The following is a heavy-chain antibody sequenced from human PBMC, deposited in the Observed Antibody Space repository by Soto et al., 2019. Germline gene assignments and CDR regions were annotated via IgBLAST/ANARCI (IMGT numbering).Heavy chain of an antibody. V-gene: IGHV1-69*06. CDR1: GGTFSSYA. CDR2: IIPIFGTA. J-gene: IGHJ6*02. D-gene: IGHD1-26*01. CDR3: ARPWVGATTSRYYYYYGMDV. Sequence: QVQLVQSGAEVKKPGSSVKVSCKASGGTFSSYAISWVRQAPGQGLEWMGGIIPIFGTANYAQKFQGRVTITADKSTSTADMERSRLRSEDTAVYYCARPWVGATTSRYYYYYGMDVWGRGATVTVSS.